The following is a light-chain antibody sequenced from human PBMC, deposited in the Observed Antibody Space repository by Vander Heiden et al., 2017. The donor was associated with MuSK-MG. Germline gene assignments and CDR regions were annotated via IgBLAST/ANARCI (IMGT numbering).Light chain of an antibody. V-gene: IGKV1-39*01. CDR2: DAS. CDR1: QSVRSY. J-gene: IGKJ1*01. CDR3: QQSSSFPPT. Sequence: DIQMTQSPSSLSASVGDRVTITCRASQSVRSYLIWYQQKPGKAPHMLIYDASSLQSGVPSRFSGSGSGTDFTLTISSLQPEDSATYYCQQSSSFPPTFGQGTKVEMK.